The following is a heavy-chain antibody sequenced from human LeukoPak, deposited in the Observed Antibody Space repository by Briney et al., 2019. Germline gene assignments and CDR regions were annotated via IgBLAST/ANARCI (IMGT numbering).Heavy chain of an antibody. CDR1: GGSISSGGYY. Sequence: PSETLSLTCTVSGGSISSGGYYWSWIRQPPGTGLEWIGCIYNSGSSNYNPSLKSRVTISVDTSNNQFSLKVSSVTAADTAVYYCARHLEYGSGWLKPFDYWGQGTLVTVSS. D-gene: IGHD6-19*01. J-gene: IGHJ4*02. CDR2: IYNSGSS. V-gene: IGHV4-61*08. CDR3: ARHLEYGSGWLKPFDY.